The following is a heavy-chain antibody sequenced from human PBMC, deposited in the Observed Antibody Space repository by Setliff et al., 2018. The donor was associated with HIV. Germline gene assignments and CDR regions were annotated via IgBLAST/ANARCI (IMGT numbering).Heavy chain of an antibody. CDR3: AKDDRYYYDTSGSPSNWFDP. CDR2: INPSGGST. CDR1: GYTFVDYY. J-gene: IGHJ5*02. D-gene: IGHD3-22*01. Sequence: ASVKVSCKASGYTFVDYYMHWVRQAPGQGLEWMGMINPSGGSTSYAQNFQGRVTMTRDTSTHTVYMELSSLRSEDTAVYYCAKDDRYYYDTSGSPSNWFDPWGQGTQVTVSS. V-gene: IGHV1-46*01.